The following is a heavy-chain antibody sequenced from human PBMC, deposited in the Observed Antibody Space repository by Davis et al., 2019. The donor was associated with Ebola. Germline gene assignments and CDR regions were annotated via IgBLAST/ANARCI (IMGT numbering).Heavy chain of an antibody. J-gene: IGHJ6*02. CDR3: TSTSDYYGSGSSLNYYYYGMDV. D-gene: IGHD3-10*01. CDR1: GFTFSGSA. CDR2: IRSKANSYAT. Sequence: GESLKISCAASGFTFSGSAMHWVRQASVKGLEWVGRIRSKANSYATAYASSVKGRFTISSDDSKNTAYLQMNSLKTEDTAVYYCTSTSDYYGSGSSLNYYYYGMDVWGQGTTVTVSS. V-gene: IGHV3-73*01.